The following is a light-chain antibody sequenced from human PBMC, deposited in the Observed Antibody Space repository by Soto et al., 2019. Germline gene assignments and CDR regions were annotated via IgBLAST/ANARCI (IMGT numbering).Light chain of an antibody. Sequence: QSALTQPRSVSGSPGQQVTFSCPGPTRIVGAYNSVSWYQQHPGKAPKVMVYDVSKRPSGVPDRFSGSKSDNTAALTISGLQAEDEADYYCCSFAGSDTLIFGGGTKLTVL. J-gene: IGLJ2*01. CDR3: CSFAGSDTLI. CDR1: TRIVGAYNS. V-gene: IGLV2-11*01. CDR2: DVS.